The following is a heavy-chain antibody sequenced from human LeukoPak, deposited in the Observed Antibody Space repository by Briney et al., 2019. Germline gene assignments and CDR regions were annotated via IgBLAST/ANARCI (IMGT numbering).Heavy chain of an antibody. D-gene: IGHD3-10*01. CDR2: INSDGSNT. J-gene: IGHJ4*02. V-gene: IGHV3-74*01. Sequence: GGSLRLSCAASGFTLSTYWMHWVRQAPGKGLVWVSRINSDGSNTTYADSVKGRFTISRDNAKNTLYLQMNSLGVEDTAVYYCVAGSSTLRGQGTLVTVSS. CDR1: GFTLSTYW. CDR3: VAGSSTL.